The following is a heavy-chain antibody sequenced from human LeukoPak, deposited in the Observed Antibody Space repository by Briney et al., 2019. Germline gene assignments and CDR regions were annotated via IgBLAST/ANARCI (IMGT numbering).Heavy chain of an antibody. J-gene: IGHJ4*02. CDR3: ARDTYYYDSSGYVEY. D-gene: IGHD3-22*01. CDR2: ISAYNVNT. Sequence: AASVKVSCKASGYTFTSYGISWVRQAPGQRLEGMGWISAYNVNTNYAQNRQGRVTITKNTTPTTAYIQLRSPRSYSPAVHYFARDTYYYDSSGYVEYWGQGTLVSVSS. V-gene: IGHV1-18*01. CDR1: GYTFTSYG.